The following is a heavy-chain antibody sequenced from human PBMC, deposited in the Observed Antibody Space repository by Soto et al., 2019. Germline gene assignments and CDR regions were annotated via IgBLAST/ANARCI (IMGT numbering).Heavy chain of an antibody. CDR1: GGSISSSSYY. CDR2: IYYSGST. CDR3: ARHVGGSGSSYLFDD. V-gene: IGHV4-39*01. J-gene: IGHJ4*02. D-gene: IGHD3-10*01. Sequence: SETLSLTCTVSGGSISSSSYYWGWIRQPPGKGLEWIGSIYYSGSTYYNPSLKSRVTISVDTSKNQFSLKLSSVTAADTAVYYCARHVGGSGSSYLFDDWGQGTLVTVXS.